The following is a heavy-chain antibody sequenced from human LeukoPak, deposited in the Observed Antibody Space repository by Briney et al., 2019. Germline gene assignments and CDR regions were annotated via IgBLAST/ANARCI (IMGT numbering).Heavy chain of an antibody. J-gene: IGHJ4*02. V-gene: IGHV3-21*01. Sequence: GGSLRLSCAASGFTFSSYSMNWVRQAPGKGLEWVSSISSSSSYIYYADSVKGRFTISRDNAKNSLHLQMNSLRAEDTAVYYCARVRAAALDYWGQGTLVTVSS. CDR1: GFTFSSYS. CDR2: ISSSSSYI. D-gene: IGHD6-13*01. CDR3: ARVRAAALDY.